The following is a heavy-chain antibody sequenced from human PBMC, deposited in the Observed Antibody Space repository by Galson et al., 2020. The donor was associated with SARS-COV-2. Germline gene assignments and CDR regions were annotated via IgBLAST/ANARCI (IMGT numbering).Heavy chain of an antibody. J-gene: IGHJ6*02. Sequence: SETLSLTCTVSGGSISSGGYYWSWIRQHPGKGLEWIGHIYYSGSIYYNPSLKSRVTISVDTSKNQLSLKLSSVTAADTAVYYCARIKVATVGVYYAYGMDVWGQGTTVTVSS. CDR3: ARIKVATVGVYYAYGMDV. V-gene: IGHV4-31*03. D-gene: IGHD5-12*01. CDR1: GGSISSGGYY. CDR2: IYYSGSI.